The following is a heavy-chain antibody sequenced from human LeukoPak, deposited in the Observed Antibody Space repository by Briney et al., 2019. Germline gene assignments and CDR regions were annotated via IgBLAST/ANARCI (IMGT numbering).Heavy chain of an antibody. CDR1: GYTFTGYY. V-gene: IGHV1-2*02. CDR3: ATLAGSYYRDWFDP. CDR2: INLNSGGT. J-gene: IGHJ5*02. D-gene: IGHD3-10*01. Sequence: GASVKVSCKASGYTFTGYYMHWVRQAPGQGLKWMGWINLNSGGTNYAQKFQGRVTMTRDTSISTAYMELSTLRSADTAVYYCATLAGSYYRDWFDPWGQGTLVTVSS.